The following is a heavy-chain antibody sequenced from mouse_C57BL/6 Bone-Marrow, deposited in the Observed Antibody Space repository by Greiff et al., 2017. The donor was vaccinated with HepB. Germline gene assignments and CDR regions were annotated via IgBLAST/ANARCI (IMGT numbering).Heavy chain of an antibody. J-gene: IGHJ3*01. CDR1: GFTFSSYT. CDR2: ISSGGSYT. V-gene: IGHV5-6-4*01. CDR3: TRDLAPGGFAY. Sequence: VQLKESGGGLVKPGGSLKLSCAASGFTFSSYTMSWVRQTPEKRLEWVATISSGGSYTYYPDSVKGRFTISRDNAKNTLYLQMSSLKSEDTAMYYCTRDLAPGGFAYWGQGNLVTVSA.